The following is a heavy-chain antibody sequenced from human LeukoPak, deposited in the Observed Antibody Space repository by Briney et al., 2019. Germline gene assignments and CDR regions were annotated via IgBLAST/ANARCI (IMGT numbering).Heavy chain of an antibody. CDR2: FYSGGST. V-gene: IGHV3-53*01. D-gene: IGHD3-10*01. CDR3: ARSPYLYNWFDP. Sequence: GGSLRLSCAASGFTVSSNYMSWVRQAPGKGLEWVSVFYSGGSTYYADSVKGRFTISRDNSKNTLYLQMNSLRAEDTAVYYCARSPYLYNWFDPWGQGTLVTVSS. J-gene: IGHJ5*02. CDR1: GFTVSSNY.